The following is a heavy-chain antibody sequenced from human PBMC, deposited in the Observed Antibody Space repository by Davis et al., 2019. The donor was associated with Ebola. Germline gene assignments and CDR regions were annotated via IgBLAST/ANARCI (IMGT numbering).Heavy chain of an antibody. V-gene: IGHV3-23*01. CDR3: ARDCGVVVPAAILFPYYYGMDV. D-gene: IGHD2-2*01. CDR2: ISGSGGST. J-gene: IGHJ6*02. Sequence: GESLKISCAASGFTFSSYAISWVRQAPGKGLEWVSAISGSGGSTYYADSVKGRFTISRDNSKNTLYLQMNSLRAEDTAVYYCARDCGVVVPAAILFPYYYGMDVWGQGTTVTVSS. CDR1: GFTFSSYA.